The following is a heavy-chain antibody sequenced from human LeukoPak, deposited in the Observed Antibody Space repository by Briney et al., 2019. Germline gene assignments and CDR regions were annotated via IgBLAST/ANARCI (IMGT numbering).Heavy chain of an antibody. CDR2: MNPNSGNT. J-gene: IGHJ6*02. D-gene: IGHD2-21*02. CDR1: GYTFTCYD. Sequence: ASVKVSCKASGYTFTCYDINWVRQATGQGLEWMGWMNPNSGNTGYAQKFQGRVTMTRNTSISTAYMELSSLRSGDTAVYYCAREASVDGGDSVDVWGQGTTVTVSS. CDR3: AREASVDGGDSVDV. V-gene: IGHV1-8*01.